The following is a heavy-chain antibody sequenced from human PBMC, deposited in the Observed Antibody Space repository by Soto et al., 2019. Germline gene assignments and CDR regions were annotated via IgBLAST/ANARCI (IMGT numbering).Heavy chain of an antibody. V-gene: IGHV1-18*04. Sequence: ASVKVSCKASGYTFTSYGISWVRQAPGQGLEWMGWISAYNGNTNYGQKLQGRVTMTTDTSTSTAYMELRSLRSDDTAGYYCASRTQLWLRGAFDIWGQGTMVTVSS. CDR1: GYTFTSYG. CDR2: ISAYNGNT. CDR3: ASRTQLWLRGAFDI. J-gene: IGHJ3*02. D-gene: IGHD5-18*01.